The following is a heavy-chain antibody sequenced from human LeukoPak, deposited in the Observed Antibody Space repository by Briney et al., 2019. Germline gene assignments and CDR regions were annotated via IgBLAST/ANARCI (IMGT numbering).Heavy chain of an antibody. D-gene: IGHD6-13*01. CDR1: GFTFSSYA. J-gene: IGHJ4*02. CDR3: AKDTLPIIAAAGPFEY. CDR2: ISGSGGST. V-gene: IGHV3-23*01. Sequence: GGSLRLSCAASGFTFSSYAMSWVRQAPGKGLEWVSDISGSGGSTYYADSVKGRFTISRDNAKNSLYLQMNSLGAGDMALYYCAKDTLPIIAAAGPFEYWGQGTLVNVSS.